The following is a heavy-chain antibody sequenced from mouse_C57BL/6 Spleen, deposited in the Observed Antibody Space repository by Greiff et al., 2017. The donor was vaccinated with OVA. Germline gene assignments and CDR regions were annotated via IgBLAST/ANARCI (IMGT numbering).Heavy chain of an antibody. CDR3: ARWGGAAQATYAMDY. CDR2: IYPGDGDT. CDR1: GYAFSSSW. D-gene: IGHD3-2*02. J-gene: IGHJ4*01. V-gene: IGHV1-82*01. Sequence: QVQLKQSGPELVKPGASVKISCKASGYAFSSSWMNWVKQRPGKGLEWIGRIYPGDGDTNYNGKFKGKATLTADKSSSTAYMQLSSLTSEDSAVYFCARWGGAAQATYAMDYWGRGTSVTVSS.